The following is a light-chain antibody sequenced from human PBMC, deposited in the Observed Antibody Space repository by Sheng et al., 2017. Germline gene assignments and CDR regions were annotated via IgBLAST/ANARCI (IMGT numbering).Light chain of an antibody. J-gene: IGLJ3*02. V-gene: IGLV1-47*01. CDR2: GI. CDR1: SSNIGSNY. Sequence: QSVLTQPPSASGTPGQRVTISCSGSSSNIGSNYVYWYQQLPGTAPKSSSIGIISGPSGVPDRFSGSKSGTSASLAISGLRSEDEADYYCAAWDDSLKVFGGGTKLTVL. CDR3: AAWDDSLKV.